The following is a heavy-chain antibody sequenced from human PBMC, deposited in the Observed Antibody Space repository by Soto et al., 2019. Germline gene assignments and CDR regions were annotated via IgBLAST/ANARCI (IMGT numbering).Heavy chain of an antibody. Sequence: SETLSLTCTVSGGSISSYYGSWIRQPPGKGLEWIGYIYYSGSTNYNPSLKSRVTISVDTSKNQFSLKLSSVTAADTAVYYCARQGRYCSSTSCYKFYYYYYMDVWGKGTTVTVSS. CDR1: GGSISSYY. CDR3: ARQGRYCSSTSCYKFYYYYYMDV. D-gene: IGHD2-2*02. CDR2: IYYSGST. J-gene: IGHJ6*03. V-gene: IGHV4-59*08.